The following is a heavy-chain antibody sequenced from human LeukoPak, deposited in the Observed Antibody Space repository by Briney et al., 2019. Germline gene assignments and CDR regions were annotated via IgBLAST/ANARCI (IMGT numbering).Heavy chain of an antibody. D-gene: IGHD3-22*01. CDR1: GFTFSSYS. Sequence: GGSLRLSCAASGFTFSSYSMNWVRQAPGKGLEWVAFIRSKAYGGTTEYAASVKGRFTMSRDDSKSIAYLQMNSLKTEDTAVYYCTRGGYYDSSGYPYFDYWGQGTLVTVSS. J-gene: IGHJ4*02. CDR2: IRSKAYGGTT. CDR3: TRGGYYDSSGYPYFDY. V-gene: IGHV3-49*04.